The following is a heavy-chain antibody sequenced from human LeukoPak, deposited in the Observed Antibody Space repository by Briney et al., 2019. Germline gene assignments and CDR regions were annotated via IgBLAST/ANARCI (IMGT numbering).Heavy chain of an antibody. V-gene: IGHV1-2*02. CDR3: ARTVTFYYDSSGYLGLDY. D-gene: IGHD3-22*01. Sequence: ASVKVSCKASRYTFTGYYMHWVRQAPGQGLEWMGWINPNSGGTNYAQKFQGRVTMTRDTSISTAYMELSRLRSDDTAVYYCARTVTFYYDSSGYLGLDYWGQGTLVTVSS. J-gene: IGHJ4*02. CDR1: RYTFTGYY. CDR2: INPNSGGT.